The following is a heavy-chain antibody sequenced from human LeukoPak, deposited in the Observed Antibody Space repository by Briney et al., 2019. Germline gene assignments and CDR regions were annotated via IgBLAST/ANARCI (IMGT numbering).Heavy chain of an antibody. D-gene: IGHD2-15*01. CDR1: GGSINGYY. J-gene: IGHJ4*02. V-gene: IGHV4-59*12. CDR2: IYYSGST. CDR3: ARVVVAPYYFDY. Sequence: PSETLSLTCTVSGGSINGYYWSWIRQPPGKGLEWIGSIYYSGSTYYNPSLKSRVTISVDTSKNQFSLKLSSVTAADTAVYYCARVVVAPYYFDYWGQGTLVTVSS.